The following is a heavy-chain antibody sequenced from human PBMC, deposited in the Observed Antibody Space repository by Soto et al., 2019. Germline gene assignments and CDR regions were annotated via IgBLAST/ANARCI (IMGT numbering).Heavy chain of an antibody. V-gene: IGHV4-59*01. J-gene: IGHJ5*02. D-gene: IGHD6-19*01. Sequence: SETLSLTCTVSCGSISSYYWSWIRQPPGKGLEWIGYIYYSGSTNYNPSLKSRVTISVDTSKNQFSLKLSSVTAADTAVYYCARTIAVAGFWFDPWGQGTLVTVSS. CDR1: CGSISSYY. CDR3: ARTIAVAGFWFDP. CDR2: IYYSGST.